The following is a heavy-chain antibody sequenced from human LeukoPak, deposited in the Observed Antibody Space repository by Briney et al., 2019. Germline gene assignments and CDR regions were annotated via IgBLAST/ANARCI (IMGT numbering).Heavy chain of an antibody. CDR1: GGSISSGSYY. V-gene: IGHV4-61*02. CDR2: IYTSGST. J-gene: IGHJ6*03. Sequence: SETLSLTCTVSGGSISSGSYYWSWIRQPAGKGLEWIGRIYTSGSTNYNPSLKSRVTISVDTSKNQFSLKLSSVTAADTAVYYCARLATYYYDSSDYQHDYYYYYYMDVWGKGTTVTISS. CDR3: ARLATYYYDSSDYQHDYYYYYYMDV. D-gene: IGHD3-22*01.